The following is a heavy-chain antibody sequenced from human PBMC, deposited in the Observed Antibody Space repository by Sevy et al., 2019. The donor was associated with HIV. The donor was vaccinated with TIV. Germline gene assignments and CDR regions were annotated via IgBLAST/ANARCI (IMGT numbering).Heavy chain of an antibody. J-gene: IGHJ6*02. Sequence: GGSLRLSCAASRFTFSSYWMSWVRQAPGKGLEWVANINQDGGEKYHMDSVKGRFTNSRANTKNSLYLQMNSLRAEDSAVYFWARVSSIYYDRGYYYAMDVWGQGTTVTVSS. CDR3: ARVSSIYYDRGYYYAMDV. CDR2: INQDGGEK. V-gene: IGHV3-7*01. CDR1: RFTFSSYW. D-gene: IGHD3-22*01.